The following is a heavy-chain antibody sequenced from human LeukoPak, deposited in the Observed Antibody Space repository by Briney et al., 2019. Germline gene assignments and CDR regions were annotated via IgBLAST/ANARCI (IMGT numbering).Heavy chain of an antibody. V-gene: IGHV3-30*02. Sequence: PGGSLRLSCAASGFTFSSYGMHWVRQAPGKGLEWVAFIRYDGSNKYYADSVKGRFTISRDNSKNTRYLQMNSLRAEDTAVYYCAKDHPPLRFLEWLPRRNFDYWGQGTLVTVSS. D-gene: IGHD3-3*01. CDR3: AKDHPPLRFLEWLPRRNFDY. CDR1: GFTFSSYG. CDR2: IRYDGSNK. J-gene: IGHJ4*02.